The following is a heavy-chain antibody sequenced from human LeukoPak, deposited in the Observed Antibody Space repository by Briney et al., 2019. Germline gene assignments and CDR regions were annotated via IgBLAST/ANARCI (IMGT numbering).Heavy chain of an antibody. J-gene: IGHJ4*02. CDR3: TRERKSGIAAFDY. V-gene: IGHV3-33*08. CDR1: GFSFSNFG. Sequence: PGGSLRLSCAASGFSFSNFGMHWVRQAPGKGLEWVAVIWYDGINKFHADSVRGRFTISRDNSKNTVYLQMNSLRAEDTAVYYCTRERKSGIAAFDYWGQGTLVTVSS. D-gene: IGHD6-13*01. CDR2: IWYDGINK.